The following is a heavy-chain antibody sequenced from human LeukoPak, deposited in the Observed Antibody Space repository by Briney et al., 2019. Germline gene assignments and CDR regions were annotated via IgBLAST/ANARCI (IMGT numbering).Heavy chain of an antibody. Sequence: GGSLRLSCAASGFTFSSYAMSWVRQAPGKGLEWVSSIIGSGGSTYHVDSVKGRFTISRDNSKNTLYLQMNSLRAEDTAVYFCAKGIGYYYGMDVWGQGTTVTVSS. CDR2: IIGSGGST. CDR1: GFTFSSYA. V-gene: IGHV3-23*01. D-gene: IGHD2-15*01. J-gene: IGHJ6*02. CDR3: AKGIGYYYGMDV.